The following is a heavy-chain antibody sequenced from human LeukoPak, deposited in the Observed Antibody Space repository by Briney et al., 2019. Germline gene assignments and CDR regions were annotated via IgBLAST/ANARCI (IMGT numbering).Heavy chain of an antibody. D-gene: IGHD2-15*01. V-gene: IGHV3-23*01. J-gene: IGHJ4*02. CDR3: GRGHRFCSRGNCNSPVDY. CDR2: IGGGDVEI. Sequence: TGGSLRLSCAMSGFTFTNNAMTCVRQAPGKGLEWVSTIGGGDVEIHYADSVKGRFTISRDNSKNTLYLQMNSLRAEDTAVYYCGRGHRFCSRGNCNSPVDYWGQGTLVTVSS. CDR1: GFTFTNNA.